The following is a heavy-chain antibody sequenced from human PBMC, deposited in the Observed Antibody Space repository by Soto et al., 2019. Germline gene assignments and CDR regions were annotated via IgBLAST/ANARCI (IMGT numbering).Heavy chain of an antibody. Sequence: QVQLVESGGGLVKPGGSLRLSCAASGFTFSDYYMSWIRQAPGKGLEWVSYISNSGRTLYYADSMKGRFTISRDNAKNSLYLKINSRRSEDTAVYYCARDLVAVSGGVYSSSSGGYFFDFWGQGTLVTVSS. CDR1: GFTFSDYY. CDR3: ARDLVAVSGGVYSSSSGGYFFDF. J-gene: IGHJ4*02. D-gene: IGHD6-6*01. V-gene: IGHV3-11*01. CDR2: ISNSGRTL.